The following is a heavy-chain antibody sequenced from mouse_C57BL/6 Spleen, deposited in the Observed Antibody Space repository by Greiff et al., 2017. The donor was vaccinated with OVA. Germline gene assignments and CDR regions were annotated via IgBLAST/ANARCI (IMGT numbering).Heavy chain of an antibody. Sequence: VKLVESGPGLVAPSPSLSITCTVSGFALTSYAISWVRQPPGKGLEWLGVIWTGGGTNYNSALNSRLSISKDNSKSQVFLKMNSLQTDDTARYYCARGDSNCRDYYAMDYWGQGTSVTVSS. CDR3: ARGDSNCRDYYAMDY. V-gene: IGHV2-9-1*01. J-gene: IGHJ4*01. D-gene: IGHD2-5*01. CDR1: GFALTSYA. CDR2: IWTGGGT.